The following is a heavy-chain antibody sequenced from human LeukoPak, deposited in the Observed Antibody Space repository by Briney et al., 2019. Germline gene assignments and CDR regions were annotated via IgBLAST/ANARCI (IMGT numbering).Heavy chain of an antibody. J-gene: IGHJ3*02. V-gene: IGHV4-59*11. D-gene: IGHD3-10*01. Sequence: SETLSLTCTVSGGSMIDHYWSWVRQPPGKGLEWAGYMHHSGKANSNPSLKSRVTISVDTSKNQVSPKLSSVTAADTAVYYCARDTHEYGSGSYYDDTFDSWGQGTLVTVSS. CDR1: GGSMIDHY. CDR3: ARDTHEYGSGSYYDDTFDS. CDR2: MHHSGKA.